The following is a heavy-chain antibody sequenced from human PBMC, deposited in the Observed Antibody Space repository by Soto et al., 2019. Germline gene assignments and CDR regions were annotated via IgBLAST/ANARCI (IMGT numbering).Heavy chain of an antibody. CDR3: ARDTHYDSSGYYDY. D-gene: IGHD3-22*01. Sequence: PGGSLRLSCAASGFTFSSYGMHWVRQAPGKGLEWVAVIWYDGSNKYYADSVKGRFTISRDNSENTLYLQMNSLRAEDTAVYYCARDTHYDSSGYYDYWGQGTLVTVSS. CDR1: GFTFSSYG. V-gene: IGHV3-33*01. CDR2: IWYDGSNK. J-gene: IGHJ4*02.